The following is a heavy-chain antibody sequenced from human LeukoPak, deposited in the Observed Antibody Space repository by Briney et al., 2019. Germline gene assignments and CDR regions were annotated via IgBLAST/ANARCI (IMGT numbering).Heavy chain of an antibody. CDR1: GFTVSSNY. D-gene: IGHD1-26*01. J-gene: IGHJ4*02. CDR3: ARESLGGSSFDY. CDR2: IYSGGST. Sequence: SGFTVSSNYMSXVRQAPGKGLEWVSVIYSGGSTYYADSVTGRFTISRDNSKNTQYLQMNSLRAEDTAVYYCARESLGGSSFDYWGQGTLVTVSS. V-gene: IGHV3-66*02.